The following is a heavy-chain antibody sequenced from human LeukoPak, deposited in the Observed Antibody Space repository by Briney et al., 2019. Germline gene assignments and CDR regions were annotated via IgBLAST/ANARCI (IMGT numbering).Heavy chain of an antibody. CDR2: IFYIGST. CDR3: ARGLTYDCFDC. CDR1: GGSVNGSY. V-gene: IGHV4-59*02. D-gene: IGHD3-16*01. J-gene: IGHJ4*02. Sequence: PSETLSLTCTVSGGSVNGSYWSWLRQPPGKKLEWIGYIFYIGSTNYNPSFESRVTMSVDTSRNQFSLSLSSVTAADMAFYYCARGLTYDCFDCWGQGTLVSVSS.